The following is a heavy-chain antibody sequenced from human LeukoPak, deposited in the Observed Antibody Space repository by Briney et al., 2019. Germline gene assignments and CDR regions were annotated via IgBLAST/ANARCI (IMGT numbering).Heavy chain of an antibody. CDR1: GYSISSGYY. CDR3: ARLVWVNFYGFLPRERHTLYFDY. Sequence: SETLSLTCTVSGYSISSGYYWGWIRQPPGKGLEWIGSIYYSGSTYYNPSLKSRVTISIDTSKNQFSLKLSSVTAADTAVYFCARLVWVNFYGFLPRERHTLYFDYWGQGTLVTVSS. D-gene: IGHD3-10*01. J-gene: IGHJ4*02. V-gene: IGHV4-38-2*02. CDR2: IYYSGST.